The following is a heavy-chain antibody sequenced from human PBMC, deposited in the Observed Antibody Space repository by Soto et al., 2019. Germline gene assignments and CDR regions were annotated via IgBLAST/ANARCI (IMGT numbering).Heavy chain of an antibody. CDR3: AASAPPATNYYYAMDX. V-gene: IGHV4-61*01. D-gene: IGHD5-12*01. J-gene: IGHJ6*02. Sequence: SETLSLTFTVSGGSVSSVSFYWSWIRRPPGKGVEVVGYFCDSGSTNYNPSLTSRVTMSVDTSKNQFSLKLSSVTAADTAVYYCAASAPPATNYYYAMDXWGQGTTVTVS. CDR1: GGSVSSVSFY. CDR2: FCDSGST.